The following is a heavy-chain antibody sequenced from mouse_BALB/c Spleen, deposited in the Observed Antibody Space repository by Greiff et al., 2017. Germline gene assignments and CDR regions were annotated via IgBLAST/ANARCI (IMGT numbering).Heavy chain of an antibody. J-gene: IGHJ2*01. CDR1: GYAFSSYW. CDR2: IYPGDGDT. D-gene: IGHD2-4*01. V-gene: IGHV1-80*01. CDR3: ARKDDYDYFDY. Sequence: QVTLKESGAELVRPGSSVKISCKASGYAFSSYWMNWVKQRPGQGLEWIGQIYPGDGDTNYNGKFKGKATLTADKSSSTAYMQLSSLTSEDSAVYFCARKDDYDYFDYWGQGTTLTVSS.